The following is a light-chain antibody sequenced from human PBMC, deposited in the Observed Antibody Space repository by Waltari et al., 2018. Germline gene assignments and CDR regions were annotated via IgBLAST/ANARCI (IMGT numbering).Light chain of an antibody. Sequence: EIVMTQSPATLSVSPGESATLSGSASQSVTSNLAWYQQKPGQAPRLLIYGASTRATGIPARFSGSGSGTEFTLTISSLQSEDFAVYFCQQYNSWPPLTFGGGTKVEIK. J-gene: IGKJ4*01. V-gene: IGKV3-15*01. CDR2: GAS. CDR3: QQYNSWPPLT. CDR1: QSVTSN.